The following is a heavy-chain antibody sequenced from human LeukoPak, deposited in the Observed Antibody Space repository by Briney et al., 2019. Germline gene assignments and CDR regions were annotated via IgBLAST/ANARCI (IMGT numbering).Heavy chain of an antibody. V-gene: IGHV3-23*01. CDR2: ISGSGGST. J-gene: IGHJ4*02. CDR1: GFIFDAHD. Sequence: GGSLRLSCGASGFIFDAHDMHWVRQAPGKGLEWVSAISGSGGSTYYADSVKGRFTISRDNSKNTLYLQMNSLRAEDTAVYYCAHGSMYQLDYWGQGTLVTVSS. D-gene: IGHD2-2*01. CDR3: AHGSMYQLDY.